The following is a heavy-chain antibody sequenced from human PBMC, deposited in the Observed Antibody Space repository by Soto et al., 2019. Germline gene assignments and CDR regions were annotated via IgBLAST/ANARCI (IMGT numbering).Heavy chain of an antibody. CDR2: ISAYNGNT. J-gene: IGHJ3*02. CDR1: GYTFTSYG. V-gene: IGHV1-18*01. Sequence: ASVKVSCNASGYTFTSYGGSWVRQAPGQGLEWMGWISAYNGNTNYAQKLQGRVTMTTDTSTSTAYMELRSLRSDDTAVYYCARGQLYPTPFDIWGQGTMVTVSS. CDR3: ARGQLYPTPFDI. D-gene: IGHD2-8*01.